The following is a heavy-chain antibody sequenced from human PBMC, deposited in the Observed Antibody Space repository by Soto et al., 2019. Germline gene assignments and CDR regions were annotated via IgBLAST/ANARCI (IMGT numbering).Heavy chain of an antibody. Sequence: QLQLQESGPGLVKPSETLSLTCTVSGGSISSSSYYWGWIRQPPGKGLEWIGSIYYSGSTYYNPSLKSRVTXSXHXXKTQFSLKLSSVTAADTAVYYCARHQSHSSSYVDPWGQGTLVTVSS. V-gene: IGHV4-39*01. CDR1: GGSISSSSYY. CDR2: IYYSGST. D-gene: IGHD6-13*01. CDR3: ARHQSHSSSYVDP. J-gene: IGHJ5*02.